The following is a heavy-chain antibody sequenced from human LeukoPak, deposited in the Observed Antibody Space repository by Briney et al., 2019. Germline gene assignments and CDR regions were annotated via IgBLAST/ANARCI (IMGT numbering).Heavy chain of an antibody. CDR2: ICTSGST. J-gene: IGHJ6*02. CDR1: GGSISSGSYY. D-gene: IGHD6-13*01. V-gene: IGHV4-61*02. Sequence: SQTLSLTCTVSGGSISSGSYYWSWIRQPAGKGLEWIGRICTSGSTNYNPSLKSRVTISVDTSKNQFSLKLSSVTAADTAVYYCAREAPIAAAGYYYGMDVWGQGTTVTVSS. CDR3: AREAPIAAAGYYYGMDV.